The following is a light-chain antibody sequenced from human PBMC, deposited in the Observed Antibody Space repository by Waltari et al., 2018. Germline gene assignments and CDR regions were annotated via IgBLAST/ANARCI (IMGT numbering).Light chain of an antibody. Sequence: DIQMTQSPSSLSASVGDRVTLTCRESQSISSYLNWYQQKPGKAPKLLIYAASSLQSGVPSRFSGSGSGTDFTLTISSLQPEDFATYYCQQSYSTPTTFGQGTKVEIK. J-gene: IGKJ1*01. CDR1: QSISSY. CDR3: QQSYSTPTT. CDR2: AAS. V-gene: IGKV1-39*01.